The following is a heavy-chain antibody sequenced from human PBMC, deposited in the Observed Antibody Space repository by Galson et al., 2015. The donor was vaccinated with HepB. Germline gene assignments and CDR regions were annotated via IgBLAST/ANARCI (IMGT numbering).Heavy chain of an antibody. CDR2: ISTGGAAE. CDR3: VREGADYSDYAVDY. J-gene: IGHJ4*02. V-gene: IGHV3-11*01. Sequence: SLRLSCAASGFTFSDYYMGWIRQAPGKGLEWVAYISTGGAAEYYADPVKGRFTISRDNAENSLDLEMNSLRGEDTAVYYCVREGADYSDYAVDYWGQGTLVTVSS. CDR1: GFTFSDYY. D-gene: IGHD4-11*01.